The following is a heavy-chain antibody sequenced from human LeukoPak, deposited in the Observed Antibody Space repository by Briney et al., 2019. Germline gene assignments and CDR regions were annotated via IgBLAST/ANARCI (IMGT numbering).Heavy chain of an antibody. J-gene: IGHJ6*03. CDR1: GGSISSGSYY. D-gene: IGHD6-13*01. Sequence: PSQTLSLTCTVSGGSISSGSYYWSWIRQPAGKGREWIGRIYTSGSTNYNPSLKSRVTIAVDTSKNQFSLKLSSVTAADTAVYYCARASSSWYASYYYYYYMDVWGKGTTVTVSS. CDR3: ARASSSWYASYYYYYYMDV. CDR2: IYTSGST. V-gene: IGHV4-61*02.